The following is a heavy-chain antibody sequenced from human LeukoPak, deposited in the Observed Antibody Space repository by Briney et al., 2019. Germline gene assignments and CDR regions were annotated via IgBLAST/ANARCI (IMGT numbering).Heavy chain of an antibody. CDR1: GGSISSGGYY. CDR3: ARDRGSSSWYGMDV. D-gene: IGHD6-13*01. CDR2: IFYSGNT. J-gene: IGHJ6*02. Sequence: SETLSLTCTVSGGSISSGGYYWSWIRQHPGRGLEWIGYIFYSGNTYYNPSLESRVTISVDTSKTQFSLKLNSVTAADTAVYYCARDRGSSSWYGMDVWGQGTTVTVSS. V-gene: IGHV4-31*03.